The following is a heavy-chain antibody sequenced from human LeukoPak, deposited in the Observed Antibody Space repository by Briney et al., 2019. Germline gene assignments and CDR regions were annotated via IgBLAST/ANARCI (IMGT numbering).Heavy chain of an antibody. CDR1: GYTFTSYG. CDR3: ARDHEFCRSTSCYAIDY. D-gene: IGHD2-2*01. J-gene: IGHJ4*02. CDR2: ISAYNGNT. Sequence: ASVKVSCKASGYTFTSYGISWVRQAPGQGLEWMGWISAYNGNTNCAQKLQGRVTMTTDTSTRTAYMELRSLRSDDTAVYYCARDHEFCRSTSCYAIDYWGQGTLVTVSS. V-gene: IGHV1-18*01.